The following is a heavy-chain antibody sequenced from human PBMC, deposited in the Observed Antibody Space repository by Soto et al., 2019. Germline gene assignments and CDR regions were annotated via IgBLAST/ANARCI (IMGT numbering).Heavy chain of an antibody. J-gene: IGHJ5*02. CDR1: GGSISSYY. Sequence: SETLSLTCTVSGGSISSYYWSWIRQPPGKGLEWIGYIYYSGSTNYNPSLKSRVTISVDTSKNQFSLKLSSVTAADTAVYYCASHFKHRRETSGSYYWFDPWGQGTLVTVSS. D-gene: IGHD1-26*01. CDR2: IYYSGST. V-gene: IGHV4-59*01. CDR3: ASHFKHRRETSGSYYWFDP.